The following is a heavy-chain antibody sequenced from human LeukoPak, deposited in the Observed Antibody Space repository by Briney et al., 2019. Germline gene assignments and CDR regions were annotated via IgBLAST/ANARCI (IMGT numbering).Heavy chain of an antibody. D-gene: IGHD3-22*01. Sequence: ASVKVSCKASGYTFTGYYMHWVRQAPGQGLEWMGWINPNSGGTNYAQKFQGRVTMTRDTSISTAYMELSRLRSDDPAMYYCARAGSSYYYDSSGYYGFDYWGQGTLVTVSS. CDR3: ARAGSSYYYDSSGYYGFDY. CDR1: GYTFTGYY. J-gene: IGHJ4*02. CDR2: INPNSGGT. V-gene: IGHV1-2*02.